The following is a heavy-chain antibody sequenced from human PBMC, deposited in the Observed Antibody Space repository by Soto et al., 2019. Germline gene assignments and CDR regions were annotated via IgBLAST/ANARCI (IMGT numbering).Heavy chain of an antibody. CDR3: ARARSLPGYYGMDV. CDR1: GGSISSGGDS. Sequence: TLELTFAVCGGSISSGGDSGSWIRQPPGKGLEWIGYIYHSGSTYYNPSLKSRVTISVDRSKNQFSLKLSSVTAADTAVYYRARARSLPGYYGMDVWGQGTTVTVSS. D-gene: IGHD3-16*01. CDR2: IYHSGST. J-gene: IGHJ6*02. V-gene: IGHV4-30-2*01.